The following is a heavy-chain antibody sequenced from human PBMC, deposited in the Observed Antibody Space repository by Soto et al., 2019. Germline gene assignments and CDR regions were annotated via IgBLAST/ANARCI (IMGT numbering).Heavy chain of an antibody. J-gene: IGHJ5*02. Sequence: SETLSLTCTVSGGSISSGDYYWSWIRQPPRKGLEWIGYIYYSGSTYYNPSLKSRVTISVDTSKNQFSLKLSSVTAADTAVYYCARHLKIVVVVAATRVAPTNCFDPWGQGTLVTVSS. CDR1: GGSISSGDYY. V-gene: IGHV4-30-4*01. CDR3: ARHLKIVVVVAATRVAPTNCFDP. CDR2: IYYSGST. D-gene: IGHD2-15*01.